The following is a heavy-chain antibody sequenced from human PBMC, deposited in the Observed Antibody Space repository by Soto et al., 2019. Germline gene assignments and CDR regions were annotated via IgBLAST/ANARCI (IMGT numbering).Heavy chain of an antibody. CDR3: SGSTYFDY. CDR1: GFIFSSYG. D-gene: IGHD3-10*01. CDR2: ISSSSSTI. V-gene: IGHV3-48*02. J-gene: IGHJ4*02. Sequence: GGSLRLSCAASGFIFSSYGMNWVRQAPGKGLEWVSFISSSSSTIYYADSVKGRFTISRDNAKNSLYLQMNSLRDEDTAVYYGSGSTYFDYWGQGTLVTVSS.